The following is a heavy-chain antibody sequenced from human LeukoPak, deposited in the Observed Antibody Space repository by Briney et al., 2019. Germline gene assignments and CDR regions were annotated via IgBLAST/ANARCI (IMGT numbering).Heavy chain of an antibody. D-gene: IGHD5-12*01. CDR3: ASVDIVATIPSFDY. V-gene: IGHV1-18*01. Sequence: ASVKVSCKASGYTFTSYGISWVRQAPGQGLEWMGWISAYNGNTNYAQKLQGRVTMTTDTSTSTAYMELRGLRSDDTAVYYCASVDIVATIPSFDYWGQGTLVTVSS. J-gene: IGHJ4*02. CDR2: ISAYNGNT. CDR1: GYTFTSYG.